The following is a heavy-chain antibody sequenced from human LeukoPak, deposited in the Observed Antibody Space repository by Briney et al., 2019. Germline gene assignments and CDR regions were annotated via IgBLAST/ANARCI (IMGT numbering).Heavy chain of an antibody. CDR2: IIPIFGTA. CDR3: ARAGYDFWSGYQKYYFDY. CDR1: GGTFSSYA. V-gene: IGHV1-69*13. Sequence: SVKVSCKASGGTFSSYAISWVRQAPGQGLEWMEGIIPIFGTANYAQKFQGRVTITADESTSTAYMELSSLRSEDTAVYYCARAGYDFWSGYQKYYFDYWGQGTLVTVSS. D-gene: IGHD3-3*01. J-gene: IGHJ4*02.